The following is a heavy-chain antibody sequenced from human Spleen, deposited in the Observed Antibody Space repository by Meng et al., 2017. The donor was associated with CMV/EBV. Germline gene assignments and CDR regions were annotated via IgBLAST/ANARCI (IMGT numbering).Heavy chain of an antibody. CDR3: ARGAGYTGNNRGLY. CDR1: GFTFGDYY. CDR2: ISESGPTI. D-gene: IGHD5-12*01. V-gene: IGHV3-11*04. Sequence: GGSLRLSCAASGFTFGDYYMSWIRQAPGKGLEWVSYISESGPTIYYADSVKGRFTISRDNANNSVHLQMNSLRAEDTAIYYCARGAGYTGNNRGLYWGQGALVTVSS. J-gene: IGHJ4*02.